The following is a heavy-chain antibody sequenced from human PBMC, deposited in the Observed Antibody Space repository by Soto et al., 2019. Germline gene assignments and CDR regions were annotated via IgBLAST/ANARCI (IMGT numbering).Heavy chain of an antibody. CDR2: ISGSGGST. Sequence: LRLSCAASGFTFSSYAMSWVRQAPGKGLEWVSAISGSGGSTYYVDSVKGRFTISRDNSKNTLYLQMNSLRAEDTAVYYCAKEKESSSGWYDAFDIWGQGTMVTVSS. J-gene: IGHJ3*02. CDR3: AKEKESSSGWYDAFDI. D-gene: IGHD6-19*01. CDR1: GFTFSSYA. V-gene: IGHV3-23*01.